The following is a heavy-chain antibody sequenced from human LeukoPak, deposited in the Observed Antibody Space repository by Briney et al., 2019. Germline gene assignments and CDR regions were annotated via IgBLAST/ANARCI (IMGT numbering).Heavy chain of an antibody. D-gene: IGHD6-13*01. CDR3: ARDYSSSWYPSGYYYGMDV. CDR1: GFTFSSYA. V-gene: IGHV3-7*01. Sequence: GRSLRLSCAASGFTFSSYAMHWVRQAPGKGLEWVANIKQDGSEKYYVDSVKGRFTISRNNAKNSLYLQMNSLRAEDTAVYYCARDYSSSWYPSGYYYGMDVWGQGTTVTVSS. CDR2: IKQDGSEK. J-gene: IGHJ6*02.